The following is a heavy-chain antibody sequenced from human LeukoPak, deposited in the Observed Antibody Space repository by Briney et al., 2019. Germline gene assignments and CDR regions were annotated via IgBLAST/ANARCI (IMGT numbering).Heavy chain of an antibody. CDR2: INHSGST. V-gene: IGHV4-34*01. D-gene: IGHD1-26*01. CDR3: ARCLEVRARVGYHYYMDV. J-gene: IGHJ6*03. CDR1: GGSFSGYY. Sequence: SETLSLTCAVYGGSFSGYYWSWIRQPPGKGLEWIGEINHSGSTNYNPSLKSRVSISVDTSKNQFSLTMSSVTAADTAVYFCARCLEVRARVGYHYYMDVWGKGTTVTVSS.